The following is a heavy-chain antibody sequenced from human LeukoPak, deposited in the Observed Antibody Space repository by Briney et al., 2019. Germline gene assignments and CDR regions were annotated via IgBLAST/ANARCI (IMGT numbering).Heavy chain of an antibody. CDR2: ISSSSSYI. CDR1: GFTFSSYS. Sequence: GGPLRLSCAASGFTFSSYSMNWVRQAPGKGLEWVSSISSSSSYIYYADSVKGRFTISRDNAKNSLYLQMNSLRAEDTAVYYCARDRDVLRFLEWFGYYYYYYMDVWGKGTTVTVSS. D-gene: IGHD3-3*01. V-gene: IGHV3-21*01. J-gene: IGHJ6*03. CDR3: ARDRDVLRFLEWFGYYYYYYMDV.